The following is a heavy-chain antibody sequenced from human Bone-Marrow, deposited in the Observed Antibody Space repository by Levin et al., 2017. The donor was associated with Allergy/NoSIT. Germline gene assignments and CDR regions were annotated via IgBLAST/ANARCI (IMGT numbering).Heavy chain of an antibody. CDR1: GFTFSDYT. CDR3: ARDFYRGYCSGGSCYYIDY. V-gene: IGHV3-21*01. D-gene: IGHD2-15*01. CDR2: ISSSSSYI. Sequence: GGSLRLSCAASGFTFSDYTMNWVRQAPGKGLEWVSSISSSSSYIYYADSVKGRFTISRDNAKNSLYLQMNSLRAEDTAVYFCARDFYRGYCSGGSCYYIDYWGQGTLVTVSS. J-gene: IGHJ4*02.